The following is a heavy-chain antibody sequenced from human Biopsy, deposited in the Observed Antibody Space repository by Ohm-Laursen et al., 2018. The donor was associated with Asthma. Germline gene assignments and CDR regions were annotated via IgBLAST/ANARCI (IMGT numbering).Heavy chain of an antibody. V-gene: IGHV3-30*01. D-gene: IGHD1-1*01. CDR1: GFSFSNFA. Sequence: RSLRLSCAASGFSFSNFAIHWVRQAPGKGLEWVGVISKDASTQDHADSVKGRFTMARDNSKNTLDLQMNSLREEDTAVYYCVRDGTDDAFDIWGQGTVVSVSS. J-gene: IGHJ3*02. CDR2: ISKDASTQ. CDR3: VRDGTDDAFDI.